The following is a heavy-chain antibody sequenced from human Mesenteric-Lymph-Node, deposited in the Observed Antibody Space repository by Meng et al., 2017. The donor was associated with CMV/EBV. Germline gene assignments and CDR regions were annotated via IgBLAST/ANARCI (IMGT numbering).Heavy chain of an antibody. CDR1: GDSITSSTYY. V-gene: IGHV4-39*07. CDR2: LYYTGST. Sequence: GSLRLSCTVSGDSITSSTYYWGWIRQPPGKGLEWIGSLYYTGSTYYNPALKSRVTIIEDTSRNQFSLTLSSVTAADTAVYYCARGVDTATVTKGFDYWGQGTLVTVSS. CDR3: ARGVDTATVTKGFDY. J-gene: IGHJ4*02. D-gene: IGHD5-18*01.